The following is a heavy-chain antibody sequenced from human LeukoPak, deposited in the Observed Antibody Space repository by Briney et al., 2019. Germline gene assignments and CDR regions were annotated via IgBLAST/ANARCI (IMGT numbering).Heavy chain of an antibody. CDR2: ISGSGRGGST. CDR1: GFTFSSYA. V-gene: IGHV3-23*01. J-gene: IGHJ4*02. Sequence: PGGSLRLSCAASGFTFSSYAMSWVRQAPGKGLEWVSNISGSGRGGSTYYADSVKGRLTISRDNSKNTLYLQMNSLRAEDTAVYYCAKSGLNRFDYWGQGTLVTVSS. CDR3: AKSGLNRFDY. D-gene: IGHD2-15*01.